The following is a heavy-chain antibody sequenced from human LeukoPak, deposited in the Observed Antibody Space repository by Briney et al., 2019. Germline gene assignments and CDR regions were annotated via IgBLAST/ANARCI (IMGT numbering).Heavy chain of an antibody. CDR2: IWYDGSNK. CDR1: GFTFSIYA. Sequence: GGSLRLSCAASGFTFSIYAMSWVRQAPGKGLEWVAVIWYDGSNKYYADSVKGRFTISRDNSKNTLYLQMNSLRAEDTAVYYCARDFERGIAVAGIDYWGQGTLVTASS. J-gene: IGHJ4*02. D-gene: IGHD6-19*01. V-gene: IGHV3-33*08. CDR3: ARDFERGIAVAGIDY.